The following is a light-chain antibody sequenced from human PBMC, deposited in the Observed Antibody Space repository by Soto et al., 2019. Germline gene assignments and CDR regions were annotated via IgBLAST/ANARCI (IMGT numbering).Light chain of an antibody. CDR2: GAS. Sequence: EIVLTQSPGTLSLSPGERATLSCSASQSVSSSYLAWYQQKPGQAPRLLIYGASSRATGIPDRFSGSGSGTDFTLTISRLAPEDFAVYYCQQYGSSPWTFGQGTKVEIK. J-gene: IGKJ1*01. CDR3: QQYGSSPWT. CDR1: QSVSSSY. V-gene: IGKV3-20*01.